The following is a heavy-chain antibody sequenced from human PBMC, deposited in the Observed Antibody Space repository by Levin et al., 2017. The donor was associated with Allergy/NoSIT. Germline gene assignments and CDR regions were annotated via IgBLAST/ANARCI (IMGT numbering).Heavy chain of an antibody. V-gene: IGHV4-30-4*01. Sequence: SETLSLTCTVSGGSISSGDYYWSWIRQPPGKGLEWIGYIYYSGSTYYNPSLKSRVTISVDTSKNQFSLKLSSVTAADTAVYYCARGAPTYSYGVDYWGQGTLVTVSS. CDR1: GGSISSGDYY. J-gene: IGHJ4*02. CDR2: IYYSGST. D-gene: IGHD5-18*01. CDR3: ARGAPTYSYGVDY.